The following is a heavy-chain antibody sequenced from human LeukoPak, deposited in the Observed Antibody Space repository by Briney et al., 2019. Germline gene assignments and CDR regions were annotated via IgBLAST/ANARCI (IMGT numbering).Heavy chain of an antibody. CDR2: IIPILGIA. CDR1: GGTFSSSA. J-gene: IGHJ6*02. CDR3: ARVCGGPSITIFGVVTHYGMDV. Sequence: SVKVSCKASGGTFSSSAISWVRQAPGQGLEWMGRIIPILGIANYAQKFQGRVTITADKSTSTVYMELSSLRSEDTAVYYCARVCGGPSITIFGVVTHYGMDVWGQGTTVTVSS. D-gene: IGHD3-3*01. V-gene: IGHV1-69*04.